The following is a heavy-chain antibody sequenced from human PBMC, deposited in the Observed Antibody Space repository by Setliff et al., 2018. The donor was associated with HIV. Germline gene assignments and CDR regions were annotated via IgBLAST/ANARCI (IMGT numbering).Heavy chain of an antibody. V-gene: IGHV3-30*01. Sequence: GGSLRLSCAASGFIFSTFPMHWVRQAPGKGLEWVAVMSGDANSQYYADSVRGRFTISRDNSKNTVYLQMNSLTTEDTAVYYCAREDQRVTSVDYWGQGTPVTVSS. J-gene: IGHJ4*02. CDR1: GFIFSTFP. CDR3: AREDQRVTSVDY. CDR2: MSGDANSQ. D-gene: IGHD2-2*01.